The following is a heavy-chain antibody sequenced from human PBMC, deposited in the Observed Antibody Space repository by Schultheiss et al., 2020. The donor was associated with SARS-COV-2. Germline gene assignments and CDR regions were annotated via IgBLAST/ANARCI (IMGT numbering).Heavy chain of an antibody. CDR2: INHGGGT. D-gene: IGHD2-2*01. CDR3: AGIVVVPYYYYMDV. J-gene: IGHJ6*03. V-gene: IGHV4-34*01. CDR1: GGSFSGYY. Sequence: SETLSLTCAVYGGSFSGYYWSWIRQPPGKGLEWVGEINHGGGTNYNPSLKSRVTISVDTSKNQFSLKLSSVTAADTAVYYCAGIVVVPYYYYMDVWGKGTTVTVSS.